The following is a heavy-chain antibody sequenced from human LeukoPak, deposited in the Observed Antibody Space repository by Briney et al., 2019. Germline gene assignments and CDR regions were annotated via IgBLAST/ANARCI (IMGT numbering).Heavy chain of an antibody. J-gene: IGHJ3*02. CDR2: INPNSGGT. CDR3: ARGHCSSTSCYDVDAFDI. V-gene: IGHV1-2*02. CDR1: GYTFTGYY. Sequence: GASVKVSCKASGYTFTGYYMHWVRQAPGQGLEWMGWINPNSGGTNYAQKFQGRVTMTRDTSISTAYMELSRLRSDDTAVYYCARGHCSSTSCYDVDAFDIWGQGTMVTVSS. D-gene: IGHD2-2*01.